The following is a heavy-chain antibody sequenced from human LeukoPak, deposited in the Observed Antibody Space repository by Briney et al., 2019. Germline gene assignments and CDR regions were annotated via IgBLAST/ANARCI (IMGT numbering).Heavy chain of an antibody. CDR1: GFTFSSYA. CDR3: VRGSTDWNGMDV. J-gene: IGHJ6*02. V-gene: IGHV3-74*01. CDR2: IDPNGRYT. Sequence: GGSLRLSCAASGFTFSSYAMHWVRQAPGKGLVSVSRIDPNGRYTSYADSVKGRFTISRDNAKNTLNLQMNTLGAEDTALYYCVRGSTDWNGMDVWGQGTTVTVSS. D-gene: IGHD6-19*01.